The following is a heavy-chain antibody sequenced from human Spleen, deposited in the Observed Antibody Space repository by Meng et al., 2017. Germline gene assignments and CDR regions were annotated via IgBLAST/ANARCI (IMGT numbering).Heavy chain of an antibody. CDR2: INPSGCRT. Sequence: ASVKVSCKASGYTFTSYGISWVRQAPGPGLEWMGIINPSGCRTIYAQKFQGRVTMTRDTSTSTVYLELSSLRSEDTAVYYCARGRLGEFTPYFDFWGQGTLVTVSS. V-gene: IGHV1-46*01. CDR1: GYTFTSYG. D-gene: IGHD3-16*01. CDR3: ARGRLGEFTPYFDF. J-gene: IGHJ4*02.